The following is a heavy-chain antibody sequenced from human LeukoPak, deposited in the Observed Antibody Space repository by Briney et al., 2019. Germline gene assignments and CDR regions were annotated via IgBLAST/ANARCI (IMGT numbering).Heavy chain of an antibody. CDR3: ARESAAYPHYYYYMDV. D-gene: IGHD2-2*01. CDR1: GYTFTGYY. V-gene: IGHV1-2*02. J-gene: IGHJ6*03. CDR2: INPNSGGT. Sequence: ASVKVSCKASGYTFTGYYMHWVRQAPGQGLEWMGWINPNSGGTNYAQKFQGRVTMTRDTSISTAYMELSSLRSEDTAVYYCARESAAYPHYYYYMDVWGKGTTVTVSS.